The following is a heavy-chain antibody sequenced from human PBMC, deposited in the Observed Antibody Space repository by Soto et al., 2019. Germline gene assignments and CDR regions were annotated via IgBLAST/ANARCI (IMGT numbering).Heavy chain of an antibody. CDR1: GASVSGNSAA. D-gene: IGHD3-16*01. J-gene: IGHJ4*02. V-gene: IGHV6-1*01. CDR2: TYYRSKWDN. CDR3: AREFPDYESSHDYFDD. Sequence: SQTLSLTCAISGASVSGNSAAWNWIRQSPLRGLEWLGRTYYRSKWDNDYAVSVKSRITVTPDTSKNQFSLHLNSVTPEDTAVYYCAREFPDYESSHDYFDDPGQGSPVTLAS.